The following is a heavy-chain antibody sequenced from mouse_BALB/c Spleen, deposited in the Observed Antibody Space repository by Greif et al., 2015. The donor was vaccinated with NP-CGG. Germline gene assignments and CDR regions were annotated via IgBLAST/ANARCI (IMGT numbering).Heavy chain of an antibody. Sequence: VKLVESGPGLVAPSQSLSITCTVSGFSLTSYGVHWVRQPPGKGLEWLGVIWAGGSTNYNSALMSRLSISKDNSKSQVFLKMNSLQTDDTAMYYCASGGGTYYFDYWGQGTTLTVSS. CDR2: IWAGGST. CDR3: ASGGGTYYFDY. V-gene: IGHV2-9*02. CDR1: GFSLTSYG. D-gene: IGHD4-1*01. J-gene: IGHJ2*01.